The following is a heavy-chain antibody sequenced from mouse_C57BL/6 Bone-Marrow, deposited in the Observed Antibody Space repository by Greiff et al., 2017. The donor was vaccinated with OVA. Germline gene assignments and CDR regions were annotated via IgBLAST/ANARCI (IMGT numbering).Heavy chain of an antibody. V-gene: IGHV14-2*01. CDR2: IDPEDGET. J-gene: IGHJ3*01. CDR3: ARAIPDDAWFAY. CDR1: GFNIKDYY. Sequence: VQLQQSGAELVKPGASVKLSCTASGFNIKDYYMHWVKQRTEQGLEWIGRIDPEDGETKYAPKFQGKATITAYTYSNTAYLHLSSLTSEDTAFYYCARAIPDDAWFAYWGQGTLVTVSA. D-gene: IGHD2-12*01.